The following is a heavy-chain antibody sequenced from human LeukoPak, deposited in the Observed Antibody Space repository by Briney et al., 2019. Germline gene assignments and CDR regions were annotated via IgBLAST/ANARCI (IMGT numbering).Heavy chain of an antibody. J-gene: IGHJ4*02. CDR2: IYPGDPDT. CDR1: GYSFTSYW. CDR3: ARQKDMVKYYFDY. D-gene: IGHD2-15*01. V-gene: IGHV5-51*01. Sequence: GESLKISCKGSGYSFTSYWIGWVRQMPGKGLEWMGIIYPGDPDTRYSPSFQGQVTISADKSISTAYLQWSSLKASDTAMYYCARQKDMVKYYFDYWGQGTLVTVSS.